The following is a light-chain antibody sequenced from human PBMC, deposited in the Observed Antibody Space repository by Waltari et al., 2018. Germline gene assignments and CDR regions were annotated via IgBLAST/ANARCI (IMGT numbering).Light chain of an antibody. CDR2: KAS. CDR1: QSISNW. J-gene: IGKJ4*01. CDR3: QQYNSYSLLT. V-gene: IGKV1-5*03. Sequence: DIQMTQSPSTLSASVGDRVTITCRASQSISNWLAWYQQKPGKAPKLLLYKASTLESGVPSRFSGSGSGTEFTRTISSLQPDDFATYYCQQYNSYSLLTFGGGTKVEIK.